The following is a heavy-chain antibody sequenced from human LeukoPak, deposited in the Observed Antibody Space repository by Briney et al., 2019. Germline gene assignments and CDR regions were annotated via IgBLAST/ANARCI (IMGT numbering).Heavy chain of an antibody. CDR1: GYTFTSYA. CDR2: INAGNGNT. CDR3: ARDTSRYYYDSSDLGY. Sequence: ASVKVSCKASGYTFTSYAMHWVRQAPGQRLEWMGWINAGNGNTKYSQKFQGRVTITRDTSASTAHMELSSLRSEDTAVYYCARDTSRYYYDSSDLGYWGQGTLVTVSS. D-gene: IGHD3-22*01. V-gene: IGHV1-3*01. J-gene: IGHJ4*02.